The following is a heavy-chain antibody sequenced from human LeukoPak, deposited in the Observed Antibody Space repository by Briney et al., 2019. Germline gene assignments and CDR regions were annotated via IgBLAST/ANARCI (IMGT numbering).Heavy chain of an antibody. CDR3: ARDDCSGVSCYRSWFDP. D-gene: IGHD2-15*01. CDR2: ISYDGSNK. V-gene: IGHV3-30-3*01. CDR1: GFTFSSYA. J-gene: IGHJ5*02. Sequence: PGGSLRLSCAASGFTFSSYAMSWVRQAPGKGLEWVELISYDGSNKNYADSVKGRFTISRDNSKNTLYLQMNSLRAEDTAVYYCARDDCSGVSCYRSWFDPWGQGTLVTVSS.